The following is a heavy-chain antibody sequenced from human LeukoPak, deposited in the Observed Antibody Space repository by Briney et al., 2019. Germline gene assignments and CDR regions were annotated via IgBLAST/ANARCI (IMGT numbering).Heavy chain of an antibody. V-gene: IGHV5-51*01. Sequence: GESLKISCKGSGYPLYSFSRYWIGWVRQMPGKGLEWMGIIYPGDSHTRYSPSFQGQVTISADKSINTAYLHWSSLKASDTAMYYCARQTFGGSYDYFDYWGQGTLVTVSS. CDR2: IYPGDSHT. CDR3: ARQTFGGSYDYFDY. CDR1: GYPLYSFSRYW. J-gene: IGHJ4*02. D-gene: IGHD2/OR15-2a*01.